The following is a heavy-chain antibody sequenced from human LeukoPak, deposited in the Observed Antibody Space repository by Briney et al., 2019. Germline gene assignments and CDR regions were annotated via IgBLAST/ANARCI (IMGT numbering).Heavy chain of an antibody. D-gene: IGHD6-6*01. CDR3: ARQYAARPDFDY. Sequence: SETLSLTCTVSGGSIGSSNYYWGWIRQPPGKGLAWIGSIDYSGNTYHNPSLMSRVTMFVDTSKNQFSLKLSSVTAADTSVYYCARQYAARPDFDYWGQGTLVIVSS. V-gene: IGHV4-39*01. CDR2: IDYSGNT. J-gene: IGHJ4*02. CDR1: GGSIGSSNYY.